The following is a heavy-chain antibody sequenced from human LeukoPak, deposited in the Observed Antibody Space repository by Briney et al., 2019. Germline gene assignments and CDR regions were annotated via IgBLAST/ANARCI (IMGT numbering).Heavy chain of an antibody. CDR2: ISSSGSST. D-gene: IGHD6-13*01. CDR3: AKGGYSSSSPFDY. V-gene: IGHV3-23*01. CDR1: GFTFDNYA. J-gene: IGHJ4*02. Sequence: PGGSLTLSCAASGFTFDNYAMNWVRQAPGKGLEWVSGISSSGSSTYYADSVKGRFTISRDNSKNTLYLQMNSPRADDTAVYYCAKGGYSSSSPFDYWGQGTLVTVSS.